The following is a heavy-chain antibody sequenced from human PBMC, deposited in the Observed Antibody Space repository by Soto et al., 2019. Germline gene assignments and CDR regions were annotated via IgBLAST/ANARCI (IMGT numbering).Heavy chain of an antibody. Sequence: PSETLSLTCTVSGGSISSSSYYWGWIRQPPGKGLGWIGSIYYSGSTYYNPSLKSRVTISVDTSKNQFSLKLSSVTAADTAVYYCVRDLGPKVPAAIGDDYWGQGTLVTVSS. CDR3: VRDLGPKVPAAIGDDY. D-gene: IGHD2-2*01. CDR1: GGSISSSSYY. V-gene: IGHV4-39*02. CDR2: IYYSGST. J-gene: IGHJ4*02.